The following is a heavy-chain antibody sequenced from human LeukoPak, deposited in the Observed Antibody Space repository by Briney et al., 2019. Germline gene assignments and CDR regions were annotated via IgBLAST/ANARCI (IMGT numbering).Heavy chain of an antibody. D-gene: IGHD3-10*01. CDR1: GFTFSSYE. CDR2: ISSSGSTI. Sequence: GGSLRLSCAASGFTFSSYEMNWVRQAPGKGLEWVSYISSSGSTIYYADSVKGRFTIPRDNAKNSLYLQMNSLRAEDTAVYYCAPGSGSYYYYYYGMDVWGRGTTVTVSS. V-gene: IGHV3-48*03. CDR3: APGSGSYYYYYYGMDV. J-gene: IGHJ6*04.